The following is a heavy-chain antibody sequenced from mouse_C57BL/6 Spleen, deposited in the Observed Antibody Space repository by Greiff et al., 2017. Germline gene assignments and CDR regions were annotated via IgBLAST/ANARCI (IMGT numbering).Heavy chain of an antibody. V-gene: IGHV1-82*01. CDR1: GYAFSSSW. Sequence: VQLQQSGPELMKPGASVKISCKASGYAFSSSWMNWVKQRPGKGLEWIGRIYPGDGDTNYNGKFKGKATLTADKSSSTAYMQLSSLTSEDSAVYFCAKFITTVVATGDYWGQGTTLTVSS. CDR3: AKFITTVVATGDY. CDR2: IYPGDGDT. J-gene: IGHJ2*01. D-gene: IGHD1-1*01.